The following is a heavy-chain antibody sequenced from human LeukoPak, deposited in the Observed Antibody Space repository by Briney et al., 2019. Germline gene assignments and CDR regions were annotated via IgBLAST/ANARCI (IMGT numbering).Heavy chain of an antibody. CDR2: ISSSSSYI. CDR1: GFAFSSYS. Sequence: NPGGSLRLSCAASGFAFSSYSMNWIRQAPGKGLEWVSSISSSSSYIYYADSVKGRFTISRDNSKNTLYVQMNSLRAEDTAIYYCAKVMSGDSSGYYYGQSAFDIWGQGTMVTVSS. D-gene: IGHD3-22*01. CDR3: AKVMSGDSSGYYYGQSAFDI. V-gene: IGHV3-21*04. J-gene: IGHJ3*02.